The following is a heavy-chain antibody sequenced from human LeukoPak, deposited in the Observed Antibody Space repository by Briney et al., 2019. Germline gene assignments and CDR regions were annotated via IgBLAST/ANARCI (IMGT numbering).Heavy chain of an antibody. D-gene: IGHD3-3*01. CDR1: GFTFSSYA. Sequence: GGSLRLSCAASGFTFSSYAMHWVRQAPGKGLEWVAVISYDGSNKYYADSVKGRFTISRDNSKNTLYLQMNSLRAEDTAVYYCAKDVTIFGVVIIRKKNFDYWGQGTLVTVSS. V-gene: IGHV3-30*04. CDR2: ISYDGSNK. CDR3: AKDVTIFGVVIIRKKNFDY. J-gene: IGHJ4*02.